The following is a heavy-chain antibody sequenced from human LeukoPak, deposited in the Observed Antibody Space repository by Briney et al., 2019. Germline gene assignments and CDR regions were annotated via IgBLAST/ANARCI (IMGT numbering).Heavy chain of an antibody. Sequence: GGSLRLSCTASGFIFSNFEMNWVRQAPGKGLQWLAYINSGATSEYYADSVKGRFTISRDNAKNSLYLQMNSLRVQDTAIYYCARVICTGGSCFQNDDWGQGTLVTVYS. CDR3: ARVICTGGSCFQNDD. CDR1: GFIFSNFE. V-gene: IGHV3-48*03. D-gene: IGHD2-15*01. J-gene: IGHJ4*02. CDR2: INSGATSE.